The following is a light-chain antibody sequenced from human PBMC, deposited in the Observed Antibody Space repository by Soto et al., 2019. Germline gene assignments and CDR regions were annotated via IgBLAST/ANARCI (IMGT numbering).Light chain of an antibody. CDR1: NIGDKN. Sequence: SYELTQPPSVSVAPGQTARITCGGNNIGDKNVHWYQQKPGQVPVLVVYDDSVRPSGIPERLSGSTSGNTATLTISSVEAGDEADYYCQVWDTSSDRSYVFGTGTKVTVL. CDR3: QVWDTSSDRSYV. V-gene: IGLV3-21*02. CDR2: DDS. J-gene: IGLJ1*01.